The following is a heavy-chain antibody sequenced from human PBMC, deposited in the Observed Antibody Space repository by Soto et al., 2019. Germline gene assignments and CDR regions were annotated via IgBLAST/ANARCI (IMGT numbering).Heavy chain of an antibody. J-gene: IGHJ6*02. V-gene: IGHV1-69*12. CDR2: IIPIFGTA. D-gene: IGHD3-16*01. CDR3: ATPPEGGTASYYYGMDV. Sequence: QVQLVQSGAAVKKPGSSVKVSCKASGGTFSSYAISWVRQAPGQGLEWMGGIIPIFGTADYAQKFQDRVTITADESTSTAYMELSSLRSEDTAVYYCATPPEGGTASYYYGMDVWGQGTTVTVSS. CDR1: GGTFSSYA.